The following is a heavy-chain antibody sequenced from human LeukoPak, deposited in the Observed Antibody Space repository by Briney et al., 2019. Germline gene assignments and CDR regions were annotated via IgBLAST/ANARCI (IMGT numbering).Heavy chain of an antibody. CDR3: AREYYYDSSGPYYFDY. V-gene: IGHV1-2*04. J-gene: IGHJ4*02. CDR2: INPNSGGT. Sequence: GASVKVSCKASGYTFTGYYMHWVRQAPGQGLEWMGWINPNSGGTNYAQKFQGWVTMTRDTSISTAYMELSRLRSDDTAVYYCAREYYYDSSGPYYFDYWGQGTLVTVSS. D-gene: IGHD3-22*01. CDR1: GYTFTGYY.